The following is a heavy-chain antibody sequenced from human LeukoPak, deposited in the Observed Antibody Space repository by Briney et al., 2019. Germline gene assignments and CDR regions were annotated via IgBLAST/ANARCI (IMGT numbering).Heavy chain of an antibody. D-gene: IGHD6-19*01. Sequence: GASVKVSCKASGYTFTTYGISWVRQAPGQGLEWMGWISAYNGITNYAQKLQGRVTMTTDTSTSTAYMELRSLRSDDTAVYYCASGSAVAGAYYFDYWGQGTLVTVSS. V-gene: IGHV1-18*01. CDR1: GYTFTTYG. CDR2: ISAYNGIT. J-gene: IGHJ4*02. CDR3: ASGSAVAGAYYFDY.